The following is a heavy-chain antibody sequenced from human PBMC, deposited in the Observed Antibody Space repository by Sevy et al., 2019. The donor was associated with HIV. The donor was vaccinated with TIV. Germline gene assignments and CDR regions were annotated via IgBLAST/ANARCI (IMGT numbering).Heavy chain of an antibody. CDR1: GDSISSGNHW. CDR2: VYSSGRT. CDR3: ARDGIRRDYYHGMDV. J-gene: IGHJ6*02. V-gene: IGHV4-61*02. Sequence: SETLSLTCTASGDSISSGNHWWSRIRQSAGKGLEWIGRVYSSGRTMYNSSLKSRVTMSVDTSKNQFSLMVSSLIAADTAIYYCARDGIRRDYYHGMDVWGQGTTVTVSS. D-gene: IGHD3-10*01.